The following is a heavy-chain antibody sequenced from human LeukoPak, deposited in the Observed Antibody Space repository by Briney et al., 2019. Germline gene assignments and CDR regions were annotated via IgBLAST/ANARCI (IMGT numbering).Heavy chain of an antibody. CDR1: GFTFSSYW. CDR3: ARGGHAFDI. V-gene: IGHV3-7*01. CDR2: IKQDGSEK. Sequence: GGSLRLSCVASGFTFSSYWMTWVRQAPGKGLEWVANIKQDGSEKYYVDSVKGRFTISRDNAKNSLYLQMNSLRAEDTAVYYCARGGHAFDIWGQGTMVTVSS. J-gene: IGHJ3*02.